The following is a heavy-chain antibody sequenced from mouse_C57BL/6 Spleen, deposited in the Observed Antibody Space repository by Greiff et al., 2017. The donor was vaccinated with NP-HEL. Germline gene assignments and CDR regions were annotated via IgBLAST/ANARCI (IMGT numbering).Heavy chain of an antibody. CDR1: GFTFSDYG. V-gene: IGHV5-17*01. J-gene: IGHJ2*01. CDR3: ARSGSSPYYFDY. Sequence: EVKLVESGGGLVKPGGSLKLSCAASGFTFSDYGMHWVRQAPEKGLEWVAYISSGSSTIYYADTVKGRFTISRDNAKNTLFLPMTSLRSEDTAMYYCARSGSSPYYFDYWGQGTTLTVSS. CDR2: ISSGSSTI. D-gene: IGHD1-1*01.